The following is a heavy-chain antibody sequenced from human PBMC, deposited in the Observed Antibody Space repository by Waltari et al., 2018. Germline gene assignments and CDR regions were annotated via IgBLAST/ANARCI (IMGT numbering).Heavy chain of an antibody. J-gene: IGHJ4*02. V-gene: IGHV3-23*01. CDR2: LIGSGGRT. CDR3: AKDRDGDYYFDY. D-gene: IGHD4-17*01. Sequence: EVQLLESGGGLVQPGGSRRLSCAASGFTFSSYAMSWVGQAPGKGLVCVSALIGSGGRTYCADSLKGRFTIARDNSKTTLYLQMNSLRAEDTAVYYCAKDRDGDYYFDYWGQGTLVTVSS. CDR1: GFTFSSYA.